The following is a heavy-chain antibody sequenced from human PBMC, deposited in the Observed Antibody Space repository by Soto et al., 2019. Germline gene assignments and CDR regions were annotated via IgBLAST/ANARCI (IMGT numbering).Heavy chain of an antibody. D-gene: IGHD3-16*02. CDR3: ARDHGSYPNT. CDR1: GGAITSDF. Sequence: QVQLQESGPGLVKPSETLSLTCNVSGGAITSDFWSWIRQPPGKGLEWIGYVYYSGAADYNPSLKPRVTIAIGSAKSQFSLRLASATAADTGVYYCARDHGSYPNTWGQGILVTVSS. CDR2: VYYSGAA. V-gene: IGHV4-59*01. J-gene: IGHJ1*01.